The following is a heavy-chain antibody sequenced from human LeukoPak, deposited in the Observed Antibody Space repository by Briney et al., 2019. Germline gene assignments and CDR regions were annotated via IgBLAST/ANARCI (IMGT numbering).Heavy chain of an antibody. D-gene: IGHD6-19*01. CDR3: ATVFWNTGAGTRWFDS. CDR1: GGSIRSSSYY. V-gene: IGHV4-39*07. Sequence: KPSETLSLTCTVSGGSIRSSSYYWGWIRQPPGEGLEWLGSIYYSGSTYYNPSLKSRLTISVDTSNNQFSLKLSSVTAADTAVYSCATVFWNTGAGTRWFDSWGQGTLVTVSS. J-gene: IGHJ5*01. CDR2: IYYSGST.